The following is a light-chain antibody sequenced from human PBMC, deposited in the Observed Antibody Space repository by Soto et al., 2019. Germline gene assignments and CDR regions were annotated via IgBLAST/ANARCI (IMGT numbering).Light chain of an antibody. CDR3: MQAIQAPRT. CDR2: LGS. J-gene: IGKJ1*01. CDR1: QSLLHSNGNIY. Sequence: DIVLTQSPLSLPVTPGEPASISCRYSQSLLHSNGNIYLDWYLQKPGQSPQLLIYLGSIRASGVPDRVSGSGSGTDFTLKITRVEAEDVAVYYCMQAIQAPRTFGLGTKVEIK. V-gene: IGKV2-28*01.